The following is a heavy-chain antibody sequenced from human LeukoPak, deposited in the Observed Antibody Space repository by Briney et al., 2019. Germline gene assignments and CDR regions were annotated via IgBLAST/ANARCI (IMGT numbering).Heavy chain of an antibody. CDR3: TKDIRVGATFEAFDI. CDR1: GFTFSSYS. J-gene: IGHJ3*02. CDR2: ISSSSSYI. Sequence: GGSLRLSCAASGFTFSSYSMNWVRQAPGKGLEWVSSISSSSSYIYYADSVKGRFAISRDNARNSLYLQMNSLRAEDTALYYCTKDIRVGATFEAFDIWGQGTMVTVSS. V-gene: IGHV3-21*04. D-gene: IGHD1-26*01.